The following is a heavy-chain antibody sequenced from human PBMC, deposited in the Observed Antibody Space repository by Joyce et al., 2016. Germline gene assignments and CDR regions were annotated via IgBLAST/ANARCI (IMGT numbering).Heavy chain of an antibody. CDR1: GFTFSSSA. CDR2: ISGSDDGT. D-gene: IGHD2-15*01. J-gene: IGHJ4*02. CDR3: AKGTLGSCSGTTCYPLDS. V-gene: IGHV3-23*01. Sequence: EVQLLESGGGWVQPGGSLRLSCAASGFTFSSSAMSWVHQAPWKVLEWVSAISGSDDGTYHADSVRGRFTISRDNSKNTLYLQMNSLTAEDTAIYYCAKGTLGSCSGTTCYPLDSWGQGTLVTVSS.